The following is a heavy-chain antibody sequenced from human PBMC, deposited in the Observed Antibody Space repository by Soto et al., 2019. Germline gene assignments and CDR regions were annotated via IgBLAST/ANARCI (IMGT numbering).Heavy chain of an antibody. J-gene: IGHJ2*01. V-gene: IGHV3-23*01. CDR2: ISSNGGST. CDR1: GFTFRSYA. CDR3: AKDNGPPGTTDWYFDV. D-gene: IGHD4-17*01. Sequence: VQLLESGGGLLQPGGSLRLSCAASGFTFRSYAMSWVRLAPGKGLQWVSGISSNGGSTYYADPVKGRSTISRDSSKNMLYLQMNSLRAEDTALYYCAKDNGPPGTTDWYFDVWGRGTLVRVSS.